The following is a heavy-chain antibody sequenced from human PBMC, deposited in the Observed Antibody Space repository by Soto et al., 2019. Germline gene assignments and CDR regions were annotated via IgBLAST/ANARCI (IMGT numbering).Heavy chain of an antibody. CDR1: GFTFSSYA. J-gene: IGHJ4*02. CDR3: EKHSDSRSWYLDY. CDR2: ISGSGGST. Sequence: EVQLLESGGGLVQPGGSLRLSCAASGFTFSSYAMSWVRQAPGKGLEWVSAISGSGGSTYYADSVKGRFTISIDSSKNTLDLQMKSLRAEDRAVYYCEKHSDSRSWYLDYWGQGTLVTVSS. D-gene: IGHD6-13*01. V-gene: IGHV3-23*01.